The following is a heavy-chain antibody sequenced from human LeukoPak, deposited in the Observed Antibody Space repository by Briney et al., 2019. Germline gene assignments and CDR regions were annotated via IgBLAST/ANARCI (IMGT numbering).Heavy chain of an antibody. D-gene: IGHD2-21*02. CDR3: ARVADYYFDY. J-gene: IGHJ4*02. V-gene: IGHV4-61*08. Sequence: RPSETLSLTCTVSGGSVSSSGYFWSWIRQPPGKGLEWIGYIYYSGSTNYNPSLKSRVTISVDTSKNQFSLKLSSVTAAVTAVYYCARVADYYFDYWGQGTLVTVSS. CDR2: IYYSGST. CDR1: GGSVSSSGYF.